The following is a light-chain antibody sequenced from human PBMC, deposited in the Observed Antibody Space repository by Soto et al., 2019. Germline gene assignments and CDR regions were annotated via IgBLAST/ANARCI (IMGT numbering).Light chain of an antibody. CDR1: QSVGRD. Sequence: EIVMTHSPATLSVSPGEGATLACRASQSVGRDLAWYQQKPGQAPRLLIYVASTRATSIPARFTGSGSGTALTLALNSLKSQGFAVYRCQHYNTWLPPFGPATKVDI. CDR2: VAS. V-gene: IGKV3-15*01. J-gene: IGKJ3*01. CDR3: QHYNTWLPP.